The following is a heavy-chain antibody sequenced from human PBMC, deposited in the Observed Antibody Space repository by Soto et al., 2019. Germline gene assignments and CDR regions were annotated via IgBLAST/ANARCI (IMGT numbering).Heavy chain of an antibody. V-gene: IGHV4-39*01. CDR3: ARLRKNAGYCSGGSCYEPDYYYYYYMDV. CDR2: IYYSGST. J-gene: IGHJ6*03. D-gene: IGHD2-15*01. Sequence: PSETLSLTCTVSGGSISSSSYYWGWIRQPPGKGLEWIGSIYYSGSTYYNPSLKSRVTISVDTSKNQFSLKLSSVTAADTAVYYCARLRKNAGYCSGGSCYEPDYYYYYYMDVWGKGTTVTVSS. CDR1: GGSISSSSYY.